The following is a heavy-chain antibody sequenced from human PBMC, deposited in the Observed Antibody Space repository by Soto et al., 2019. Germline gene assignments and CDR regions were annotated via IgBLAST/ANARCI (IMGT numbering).Heavy chain of an antibody. CDR2: IYYSGST. D-gene: IGHD3-22*01. Sequence: QVHLQESGPGLVKPSETLSLTCTVSGGSISGYYWSWIRQPPGKGLEWIGYIYYSGSTIYNPSLKSRVTISVDTSKNQFSLKLSSVTAADTAVHYCARARYDSSGYYYFDYWGQGTLVTVSS. J-gene: IGHJ4*02. CDR3: ARARYDSSGYYYFDY. V-gene: IGHV4-59*01. CDR1: GGSISGYY.